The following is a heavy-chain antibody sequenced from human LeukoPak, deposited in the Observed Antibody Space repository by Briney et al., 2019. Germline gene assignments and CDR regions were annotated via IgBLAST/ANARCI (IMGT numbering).Heavy chain of an antibody. Sequence: ASVKVSCKASGYTFTSYYMHWVRQAPGQGLEWMGIINPSGGSTSYAQKFQGRVTMTRDTSTSTVYMELSRLRSDDTAVYYCARSVWFGTPRRLYYFDYWGQGTLVTVSS. CDR1: GYTFTSYY. CDR2: INPSGGST. CDR3: ARSVWFGTPRRLYYFDY. J-gene: IGHJ4*02. V-gene: IGHV1-46*01. D-gene: IGHD3-10*01.